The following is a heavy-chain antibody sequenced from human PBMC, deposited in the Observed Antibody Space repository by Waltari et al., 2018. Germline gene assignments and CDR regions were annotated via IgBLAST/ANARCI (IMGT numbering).Heavy chain of an antibody. V-gene: IGHV4-59*01. CDR1: GGSISSYY. CDR2: IYSSGST. Sequence: QVQLQESGPGLVKPSETLSLTCTVSGGSISSYYWSWIRQPPGKGLEWIGYIYSSGSTNYNPSLKSRVTISVDTSKNQFSLKLSSVTAADTAVYYCARGDNRGYYYMDVWGKGTTVTVSS. J-gene: IGHJ6*03. CDR3: ARGDNRGYYYMDV. D-gene: IGHD1-20*01.